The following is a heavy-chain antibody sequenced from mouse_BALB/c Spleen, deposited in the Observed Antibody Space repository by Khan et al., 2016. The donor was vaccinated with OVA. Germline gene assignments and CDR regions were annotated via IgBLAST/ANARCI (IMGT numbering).Heavy chain of an antibody. V-gene: IGHV1S136*01. Sequence: EVQLQQSGPELVKPGASVKMSCKASGYTFTSYVMHWVKQKPGLGLEWIGYIYPFNDDTKYNEKFKGKATLTSDKSSSTAYMELSGLTSEDSAVYYCAPGGTDCGSFAYWGQGTLVTVSA. CDR1: GYTFTSYV. CDR2: IYPFNDDT. J-gene: IGHJ3*01. D-gene: IGHD1-1*02. CDR3: APGGTDCGSFAY.